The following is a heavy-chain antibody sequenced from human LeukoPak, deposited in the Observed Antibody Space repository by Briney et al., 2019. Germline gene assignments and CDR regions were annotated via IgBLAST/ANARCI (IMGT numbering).Heavy chain of an antibody. Sequence: ASVKVSCKASGYTFTGYYMHWVRQAPGQGLEWMGWINPNSGGTNYAQKFQGRVTMTRDMSTSTVYMELSSLRSEDTAVYYCARDWSVGATIWYYFDYWGQGTLVTVSS. V-gene: IGHV1-2*02. CDR1: GYTFTGYY. CDR2: INPNSGGT. D-gene: IGHD1-26*01. J-gene: IGHJ4*02. CDR3: ARDWSVGATIWYYFDY.